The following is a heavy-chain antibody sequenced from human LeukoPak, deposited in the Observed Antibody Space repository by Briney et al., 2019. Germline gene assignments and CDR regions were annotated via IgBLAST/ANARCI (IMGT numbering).Heavy chain of an antibody. CDR3: ARGRSITGTTKDYYYYYMDV. V-gene: IGHV4-34*01. CDR1: GGSFSGNY. D-gene: IGHD1-7*01. Sequence: SETLSLTCAVYGGSFSGNYWSWIRQPPGKGLEWIGEINHSGSTNYNPSLKSRVTISVDTSKNQFSLKLSSVTAADTAVYYCARGRSITGTTKDYYYYYMDVWGKGTTVTVSS. J-gene: IGHJ6*03. CDR2: INHSGST.